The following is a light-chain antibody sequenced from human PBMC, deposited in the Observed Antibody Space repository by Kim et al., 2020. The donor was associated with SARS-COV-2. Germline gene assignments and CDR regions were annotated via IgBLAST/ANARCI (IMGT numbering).Light chain of an antibody. J-gene: IGKJ2*03. Sequence: EILMTQSPATLSVSPGEGATLSCRANQSISSNLAWYHQKPGQAPRLLINGASTRATGIPARFSGSGSGTEFNLTISSLQSEDFAVYYCQQYNNWPYSFGQGTKLEI. CDR2: GAS. CDR1: QSISSN. CDR3: QQYNNWPYS. V-gene: IGKV3-15*01.